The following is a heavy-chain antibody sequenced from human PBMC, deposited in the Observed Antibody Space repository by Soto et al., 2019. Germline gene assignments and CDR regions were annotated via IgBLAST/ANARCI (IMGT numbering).Heavy chain of an antibody. V-gene: IGHV1-8*01. CDR2: MNPNSGNT. CDR3: ARGTPELYRSWLVPDDILRYYYYGMDV. Sequence: ASVKVSCKASGYTFTSYDINWVRQATGQGLEWMGWMNPNSGNTGYAQKFQGRVTMTRNTSISTAYMELSSLRSEDTAVYYCARGTPELYRSWLVPDDILRYYYYGMDVWGQGTTVTVSS. D-gene: IGHD2-2*01. CDR1: GYTFTSYD. J-gene: IGHJ6*02.